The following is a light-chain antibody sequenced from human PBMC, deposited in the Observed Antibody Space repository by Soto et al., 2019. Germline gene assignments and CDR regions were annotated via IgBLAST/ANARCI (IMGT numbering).Light chain of an antibody. CDR2: GAS. CDR3: QQYVSSPRT. CDR1: QSVSSSY. V-gene: IGKV3-20*01. J-gene: IGKJ1*01. Sequence: EIVLTQSPGTLSLSPGERATLSCRASQSVSSSYLAWYQQKPGQAPRLLIYGASSRATGIPDRFSGSGSGTDFTLTISRLEAEDFAVYYCQQYVSSPRTCGQGTNFDIK.